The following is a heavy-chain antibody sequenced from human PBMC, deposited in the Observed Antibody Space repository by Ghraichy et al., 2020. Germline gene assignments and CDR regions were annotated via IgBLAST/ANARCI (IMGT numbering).Heavy chain of an antibody. CDR2: ISRSSSTI. CDR1: GFTFNTYS. V-gene: IGHV3-48*02. Sequence: SLNISCAASGFTFNTYSMNWVRQAPGKGLEWVSYISRSSSTIDYADSVKGRFTISRDNAKNSLYLQMNSLRDEDTAVYYCARDGGSDDAFDVWGQGTMVSVSS. J-gene: IGHJ3*01. D-gene: IGHD3-16*01. CDR3: ARDGGSDDAFDV.